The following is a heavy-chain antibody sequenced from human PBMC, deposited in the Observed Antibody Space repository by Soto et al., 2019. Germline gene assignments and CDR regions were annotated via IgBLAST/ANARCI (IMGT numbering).Heavy chain of an antibody. D-gene: IGHD5-12*01. J-gene: IGHJ6*02. V-gene: IGHV1-69*01. Sequence: QVQLVQSGAEVKKPGSSVKVSCKASGGTFSSYAISWVRQAPGQGLEWMGGIIPIFGTANYAQKFQGRVTITAEESTSTAYMELSSLRSEDTAVYYCARDRYSGYDFKRRGLYYGMDVWGQGTTVTVSS. CDR3: ARDRYSGYDFKRRGLYYGMDV. CDR1: GGTFSSYA. CDR2: IIPIFGTA.